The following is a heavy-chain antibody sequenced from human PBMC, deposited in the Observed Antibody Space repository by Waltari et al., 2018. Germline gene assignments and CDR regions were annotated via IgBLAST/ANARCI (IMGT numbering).Heavy chain of an antibody. V-gene: IGHV1-69*12. CDR2: IIPIYGTP. J-gene: IGHJ3*02. CDR1: GGAFGTYA. D-gene: IGHD1-26*01. Sequence: QVQLVQSGAEVKKPGSSVKVSCKASGGAFGTYAITWVRQAPGHGLEWVGGIIPIYGTPNFAQKFQGRVTFTADESTTTAYMELTSLKSEDTAIYYCARRNLGYAFDIWGKGTLVTVSS. CDR3: ARRNLGYAFDI.